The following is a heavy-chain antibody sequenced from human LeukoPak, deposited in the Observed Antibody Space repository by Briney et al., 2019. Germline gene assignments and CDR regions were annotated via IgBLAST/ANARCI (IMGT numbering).Heavy chain of an antibody. V-gene: IGHV1-69*06. J-gene: IGHJ4*02. CDR3: AMGDYVWGSYRRHFDY. CDR1: GGTFSSYA. Sequence: APVKVSCKASGGTFSSYAISWVRQAPGQGLEWMGGIIPIFGTANYAQKFQGRVTITADKSTSTAYMELSSLRSEDTAVYYCAMGDYVWGSYRRHFDYWGQGTLVTVSS. CDR2: IIPIFGTA. D-gene: IGHD3-16*02.